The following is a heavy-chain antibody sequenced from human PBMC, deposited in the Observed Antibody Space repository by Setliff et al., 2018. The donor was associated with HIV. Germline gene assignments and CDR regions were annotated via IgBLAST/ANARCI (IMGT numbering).Heavy chain of an antibody. D-gene: IGHD2-21*01. J-gene: IGHJ4*02. V-gene: IGHV1-69*04. CDR3: ARGDFDF. CDR1: GDTLTHHS. Sequence: SVKVSCKAFGDTLTHHSISWVRQAPGQGLEWIGSIVPALGIANHRHDFQGRVTISADRSTSTVYMEMSSLRSEDTAMFYCARGDFDFWGQGTLVTVSS. CDR2: IVPALGIA.